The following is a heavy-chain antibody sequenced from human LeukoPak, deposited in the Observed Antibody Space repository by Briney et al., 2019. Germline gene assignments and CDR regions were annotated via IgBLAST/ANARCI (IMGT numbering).Heavy chain of an antibody. CDR3: ARRGYQPPYYYVDV. CDR2: MHPTGVS. J-gene: IGHJ6*03. D-gene: IGHD2-2*01. CDR1: GYSISIGFH. Sequence: SETLSLTCSVSGYSISIGFHWGWIRQSPGKGLEWLGTMHPTGVSYYHPSLKSRVTVSLDTSKNQFSLKLISVTAADTAVYYCARRGYQPPYYYVDVWGRGPRSPSL. V-gene: IGHV4-38-2*02.